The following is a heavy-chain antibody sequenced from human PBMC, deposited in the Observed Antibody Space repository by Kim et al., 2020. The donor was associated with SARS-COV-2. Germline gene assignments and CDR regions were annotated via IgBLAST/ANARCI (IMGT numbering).Heavy chain of an antibody. CDR3: ARGTGTPARYYYYYMDV. J-gene: IGHJ6*03. CDR1: GFTFSSYD. Sequence: GGSLRLSCAASGFTFSSYDMHWVRQATGKGLEWVSAIGTAGDTYYPGSVKGRFTISRENAKNSLYLQMNSLRAGDTAVYYCARGTGTPARYYYYYMDVWGKGTTVTVSS. V-gene: IGHV3-13*01. D-gene: IGHD1-1*01. CDR2: IGTAGDT.